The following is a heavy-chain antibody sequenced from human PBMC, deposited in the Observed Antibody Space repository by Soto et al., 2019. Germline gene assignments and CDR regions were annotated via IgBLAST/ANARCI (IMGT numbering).Heavy chain of an antibody. V-gene: IGHV1-69*13. Sequence: SVKVSCKASGGTFSSYAISWVRQAPGQGLEWMGGIIPIFGTANYAQKSQGRVTITADESTSTAYMELSSLRSEDTAVYYCAIDGPERYSSSSFDYWGQGTLVTVYS. CDR2: IIPIFGTA. CDR1: GGTFSSYA. CDR3: AIDGPERYSSSSFDY. D-gene: IGHD6-6*01. J-gene: IGHJ4*02.